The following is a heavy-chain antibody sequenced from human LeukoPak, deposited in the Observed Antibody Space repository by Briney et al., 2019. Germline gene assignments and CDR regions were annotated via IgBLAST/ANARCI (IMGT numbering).Heavy chain of an antibody. D-gene: IGHD2-2*01. CDR3: ARDRTFYCSSTSCPYGMDV. Sequence: GGSLRLSCAASGFTLSTYAMSWVRQAPGKGLEWVSSISSSSSYIYYADSVKGRFTISRDNAKNSLYLQMNSLRAEDTAVYYCARDRTFYCSSTSCPYGMDVWGQGTTVTVSS. CDR2: ISSSSSYI. V-gene: IGHV3-21*01. CDR1: GFTLSTYA. J-gene: IGHJ6*02.